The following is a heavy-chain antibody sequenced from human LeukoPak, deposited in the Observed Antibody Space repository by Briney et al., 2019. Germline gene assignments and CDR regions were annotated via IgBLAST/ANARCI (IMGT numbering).Heavy chain of an antibody. CDR3: TADLPSSAAYAFDY. CDR1: GFTFSSYA. J-gene: IGHJ4*02. CDR2: IKSKINGGTT. Sequence: GGSLRLSCAASGFTFSSYAMSWVRQAPGKGLEWVGRIKSKINGGTTDYPAPVKGRFTISRDDSENTLYLQMNSLKTDDTAVYYCTADLPSSAAYAFDYWGQGTLVTVSS. V-gene: IGHV3-15*01. D-gene: IGHD2-2*01.